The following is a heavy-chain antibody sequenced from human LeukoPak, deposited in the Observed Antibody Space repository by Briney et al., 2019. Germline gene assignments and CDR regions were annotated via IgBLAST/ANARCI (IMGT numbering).Heavy chain of an antibody. D-gene: IGHD6-19*01. J-gene: IGHJ4*02. CDR2: IYYSGST. Sequence: SETLSLTCTVSGGSISSSSYYWGWIRQPPGKGLEWIGSIYYSGSTYYNPSLKSRVTISVDTSKNQFSLKVTSVTAADTAVYYCARGAGWYNYWGQGTLVTVSS. V-gene: IGHV4-39*07. CDR3: ARGAGWYNY. CDR1: GGSISSSSYY.